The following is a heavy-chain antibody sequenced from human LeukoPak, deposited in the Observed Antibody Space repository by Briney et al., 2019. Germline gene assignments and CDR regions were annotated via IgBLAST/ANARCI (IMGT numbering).Heavy chain of an antibody. V-gene: IGHV4-39*01. CDR1: GGSISSSSYY. D-gene: IGHD2-2*01. Sequence: SETLSLTCTVSGGSISSSSYYWGWIRQPPGKGLEWIGSIYYSGSTYYNPSLKSRVTISVDTSKNQFSLKLSSVTAADTAVYYCARRYIVVVPAAIADAFDIWGQGTMVTVSS. CDR3: ARRYIVVVPAAIADAFDI. J-gene: IGHJ3*02. CDR2: IYYSGST.